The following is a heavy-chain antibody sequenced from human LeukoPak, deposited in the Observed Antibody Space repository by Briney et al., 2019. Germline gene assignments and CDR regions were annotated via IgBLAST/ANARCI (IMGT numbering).Heavy chain of an antibody. V-gene: IGHV3-21*04. J-gene: IGHJ4*02. Sequence: GGSLRLSCAASEFTFNTYRMHWVRQAPGKGLEWVSSISSGGTYMYYADSVKGRFTISRDNAKNSLYLQMNSLRAEDTAVYYCAKVMTRTMVRGVPPSDYWGQGTLVTVSS. CDR1: EFTFNTYR. CDR3: AKVMTRTMVRGVPPSDY. D-gene: IGHD3-10*01. CDR2: ISSGGTYM.